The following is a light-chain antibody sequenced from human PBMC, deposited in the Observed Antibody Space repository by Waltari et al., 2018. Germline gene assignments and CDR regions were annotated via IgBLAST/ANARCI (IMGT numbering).Light chain of an antibody. CDR1: NSNIGRNS. Sequence: QSVLTQPPSASGTPGQTVTISCSGTNSNIGRNSVFWYQQLPGTAPKLLIYRSNQRPSGVPDRVAGSTSGTSASLAIRGLRSEDEADYYCAAWDDSLSVSYVFGSGTKVTV. CDR2: RSN. V-gene: IGLV1-47*01. CDR3: AAWDDSLSVSYV. J-gene: IGLJ1*01.